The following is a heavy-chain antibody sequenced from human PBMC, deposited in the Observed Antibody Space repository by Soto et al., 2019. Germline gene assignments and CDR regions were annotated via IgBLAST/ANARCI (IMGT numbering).Heavy chain of an antibody. CDR1: GITISHYP. D-gene: IGHD3-22*01. J-gene: IGHJ4*02. CDR3: VKDDGGYPSTAPH. V-gene: IGHV3-23*01. Sequence: EVQLLESGGGLVQPGGSLRLSCAASGITISHYPMSWVRQAPGKGLDWVSGISGSGDRTYYADSAKGRFTISKDISKNSLSLQLDSLGVEDTDVYFCVKDDGGYPSTAPHWGQGTLVTVSS. CDR2: ISGSGDRT.